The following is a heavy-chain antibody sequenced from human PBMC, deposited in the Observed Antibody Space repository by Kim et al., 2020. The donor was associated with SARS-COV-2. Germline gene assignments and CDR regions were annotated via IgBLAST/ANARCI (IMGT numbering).Heavy chain of an antibody. CDR2: ISSSSSTI. Sequence: GGSLRLSCAASGFTFSSYSMNWVRQAPGKGLEWVSYISSSSSTIYYADSVKGRFTISRDNAKNSLYLQMNSLRAEDTAVYYCARDGRYNWNDLGLYYYGMDVWGQGTTVTVSS. CDR1: GFTFSSYS. V-gene: IGHV3-48*04. J-gene: IGHJ6*02. D-gene: IGHD1-20*01. CDR3: ARDGRYNWNDLGLYYYGMDV.